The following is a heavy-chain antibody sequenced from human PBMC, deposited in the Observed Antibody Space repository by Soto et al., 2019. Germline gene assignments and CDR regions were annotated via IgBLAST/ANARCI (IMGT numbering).Heavy chain of an antibody. J-gene: IGHJ3*02. CDR3: ARVGYCSGGSCRLGSFDI. V-gene: IGHV3-66*01. CDR2: IYSSGST. Sequence: EVQLVESGGGLVQPGGSLRLSCAASGFTVSTEYMSWVRQAPGKGLEWVSVIYSSGSTYYADSVEGRFTISRDNSKNTLYLQMNSLRAEDTAIYYCARVGYCSGGSCRLGSFDIWGQGTMVTVSS. CDR1: GFTVSTEY. D-gene: IGHD2-15*01.